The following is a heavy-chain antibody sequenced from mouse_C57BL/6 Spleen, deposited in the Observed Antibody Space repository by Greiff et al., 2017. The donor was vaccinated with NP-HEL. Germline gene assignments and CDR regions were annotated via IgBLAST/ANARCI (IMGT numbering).Heavy chain of an antibody. J-gene: IGHJ2*01. D-gene: IGHD2-3*01. Sequence: VQLQQSGPELVKPGASVKISCKASGYAFSSSWMNWVKQRPGKGLEWIGRIYPGVGDTNYNGKFKGKATLTADKSSSTAYMQLSSLTSEDSAVYFCARGYDGYYAYFDYWGQGTTLTVSS. CDR3: ARGYDGYYAYFDY. CDR1: GYAFSSSW. CDR2: IYPGVGDT. V-gene: IGHV1-82*01.